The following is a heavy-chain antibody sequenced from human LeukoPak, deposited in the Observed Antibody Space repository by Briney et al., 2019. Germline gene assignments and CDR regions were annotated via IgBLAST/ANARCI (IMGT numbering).Heavy chain of an antibody. V-gene: IGHV3-7*03. CDR2: IKQDGSEI. D-gene: IGHD5-24*01. Sequence: GGSLRLSCAASGFTFRNYWMNWVRQAPGKGLEWVANIKQDGSEIYYVDSVKGRFTISRDNAKNSLYLQMNSLRAEDTAVYYCAKAFRDGYRKYYFDYWGQGTLVTVSS. CDR3: AKAFRDGYRKYYFDY. CDR1: GFTFRNYW. J-gene: IGHJ4*02.